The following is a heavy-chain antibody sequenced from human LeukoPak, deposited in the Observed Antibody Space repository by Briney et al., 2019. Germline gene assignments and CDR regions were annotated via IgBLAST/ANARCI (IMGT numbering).Heavy chain of an antibody. CDR2: IYPGDSGS. J-gene: IGHJ4*02. CDR1: GYSFTNYW. V-gene: IGHV5-51*01. D-gene: IGHD3/OR15-3a*01. Sequence: GESLQIPCLTSGYSFTNYWIGWVRHLPAKGLEWMGIIYPGDSGSHYSPSFQGQVTLSADNSNTTAYLQWDRLKASDSAIYYCVRHQRWTYHFDHWGQGTLVTVSS. CDR3: VRHQRWTYHFDH.